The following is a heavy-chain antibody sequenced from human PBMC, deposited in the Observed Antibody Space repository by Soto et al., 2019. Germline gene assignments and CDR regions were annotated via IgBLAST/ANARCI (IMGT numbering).Heavy chain of an antibody. V-gene: IGHV3-23*01. D-gene: IGHD2-2*02. CDR1: GFTFSSYA. CDR3: AKDSGGGYCSSTSCYTFGYYYYYGMDV. CDR2: ISGSGGST. Sequence: GSLRLSCAASGFTFSSYAMSWVRQAPGKGLEWVSAISGSGGSTYYADSVKGRFTISRDNSKNTLCLQMNSLRAEDTAVYYCAKDSGGGYCSSTSCYTFGYYYYYGMDVWGQGTTVTVSS. J-gene: IGHJ6*02.